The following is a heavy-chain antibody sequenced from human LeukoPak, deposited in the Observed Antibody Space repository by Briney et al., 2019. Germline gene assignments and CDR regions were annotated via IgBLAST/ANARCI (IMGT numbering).Heavy chain of an antibody. CDR1: GFTFSHAW. Sequence: GGSLRLPCAASGFTFSHAWMSWVRQVPGKGLEWVGRIKSKIDGGTTDYAAPVKGRFTISREDSKNTLYLQMNSLETEDTAVYYCTIVRGYCGGDCYSWGQGTLVTVSS. V-gene: IGHV3-15*01. J-gene: IGHJ4*02. CDR2: IKSKIDGGTT. CDR3: TIVRGYCGGDCYS. D-gene: IGHD2-21*02.